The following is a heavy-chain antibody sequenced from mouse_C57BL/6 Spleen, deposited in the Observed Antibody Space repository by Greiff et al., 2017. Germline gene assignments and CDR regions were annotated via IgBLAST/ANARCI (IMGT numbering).Heavy chain of an antibody. CDR2: IWSGGST. J-gene: IGHJ4*01. Sequence: VKLEESGPGLVQPSQSLSITCTVSGFSLTSYGVHWVRQSPGKGLEWLGVIWSGGSTDYNAAFISRLSISKDNSKSQVFFKMNSLQADDTAIYYCARNDYDFPYAMDYWGQGTSVTVSS. D-gene: IGHD2-4*01. V-gene: IGHV2-2*01. CDR1: GFSLTSYG. CDR3: ARNDYDFPYAMDY.